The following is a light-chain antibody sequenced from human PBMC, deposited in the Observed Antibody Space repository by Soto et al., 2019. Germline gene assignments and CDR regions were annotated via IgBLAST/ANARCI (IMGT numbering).Light chain of an antibody. J-gene: IGKJ1*01. CDR1: QTVSSSY. CDR2: GAS. CDR3: QQYGSSPWT. Sequence: EIVLTQSPDTLSLSPGERATLSCRASQTVSSSYLAWYQQEPGQAPRLLIYGASTRATGIPDRFSGSGSGTDFTLTTSRLEPEDFAVYWCQQYGSSPWTFGQGTKVEIK. V-gene: IGKV3-20*01.